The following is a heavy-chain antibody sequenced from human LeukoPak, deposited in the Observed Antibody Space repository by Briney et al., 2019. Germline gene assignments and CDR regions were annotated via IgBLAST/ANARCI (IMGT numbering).Heavy chain of an antibody. J-gene: IGHJ4*02. V-gene: IGHV3-7*01. CDR2: TNEDGSEK. D-gene: IGHD2-15*01. CDR3: ARENAWSRDC. CDR1: GFTLSTYW. Sequence: PGGSLRLSCAASGFTLSTYWMSWVRQAPGKGLEWVANTNEDGSEKHYVDSVKGRFTISRDNAKNSLDLQMNSLRTEDTAVYYCARENAWSRDCWGQGTLVTVPS.